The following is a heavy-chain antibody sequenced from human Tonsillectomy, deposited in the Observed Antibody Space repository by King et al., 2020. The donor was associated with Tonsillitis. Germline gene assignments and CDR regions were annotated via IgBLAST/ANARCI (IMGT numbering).Heavy chain of an antibody. J-gene: IGHJ5*02. V-gene: IGHV4-34*01. CDR3: AWGPEEGQQLVGDWFDP. CDR1: GGSFSGYY. D-gene: IGHD6-13*01. Sequence: VQLQQWGAGLLKPSETLSLTCAVYGGSFSGYYWSWIRQPPGKGLEWIGEINHSGSTNYNPSLKSRVTISVDTSKNHFSLKLTSVTAADTAVYYCAWGPEEGQQLVGDWFDPWGQGTLVSVSS. CDR2: INHSGST.